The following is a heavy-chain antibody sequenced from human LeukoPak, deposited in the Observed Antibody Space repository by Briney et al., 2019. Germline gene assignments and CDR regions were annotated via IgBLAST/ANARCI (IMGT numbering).Heavy chain of an antibody. CDR2: INPNSGGT. J-gene: IGHJ5*02. V-gene: IGHV1-2*04. Sequence: ASVKVSCKASGYTFTGYYMHWVRQAPGQGLEWMGWINPNSGGTNYAQKFQGWVTMTRDTSISTAYMELSRLRSDDTAVYYCARGGGFGELSLYGYWFDPWGQGTLVTVSS. CDR1: GYTFTGYY. D-gene: IGHD3-16*02. CDR3: ARGGGFGELSLYGYWFDP.